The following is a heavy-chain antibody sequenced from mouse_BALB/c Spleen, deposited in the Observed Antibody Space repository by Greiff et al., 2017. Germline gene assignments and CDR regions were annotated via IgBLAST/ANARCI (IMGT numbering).Heavy chain of an antibody. CDR2: IDPANGTT. J-gene: IGHJ2*01. CDR3: AKGLRRGLYFDD. CDR1: GFNINDSS. Sequence: VQLLQSGAELVKPGASVKLSCTASGFNINDSSMYWVRQRPDQGLEWIGRIDPANGTTKYDPMFPGMATITADTSSNTACLQLSSLSSEDTAVYYCAKGLRRGLYFDDGGQGTTLTVSS. D-gene: IGHD2-2*01. V-gene: IGHV14-3*02.